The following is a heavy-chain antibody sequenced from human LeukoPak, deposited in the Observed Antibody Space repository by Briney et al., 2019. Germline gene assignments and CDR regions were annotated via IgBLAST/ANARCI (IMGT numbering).Heavy chain of an antibody. CDR2: FYTGGST. Sequence: KPSETLSLTCTVSGGSISGHYWTWIRQPAGRGLEWIGRFYTGGSTNYNPSLKSRVTMSVDTSKNQFSLKLTSVIAADTAVYYCARDALDSSGWFYHGMDVWGQGTTVTVSS. CDR3: ARDALDSSGWFYHGMDV. D-gene: IGHD6-19*01. CDR1: GGSISGHY. V-gene: IGHV4-4*07. J-gene: IGHJ6*02.